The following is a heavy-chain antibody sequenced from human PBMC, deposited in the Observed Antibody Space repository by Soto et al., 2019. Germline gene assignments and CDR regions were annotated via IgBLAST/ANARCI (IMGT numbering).Heavy chain of an antibody. D-gene: IGHD4-17*01. J-gene: IGHJ3*02. Sequence: SETLSLTCTVSGGSISSISYYWGWIRQPPGKGLEWIGSIYYSGSTYYNPSLKSRVTISVDTSKNQFSLKLSSVTAADTAVYYCARRDGDFGAFDIWGQGTMVTVSS. CDR2: IYYSGST. CDR3: ARRDGDFGAFDI. CDR1: GGSISSISYY. V-gene: IGHV4-39*01.